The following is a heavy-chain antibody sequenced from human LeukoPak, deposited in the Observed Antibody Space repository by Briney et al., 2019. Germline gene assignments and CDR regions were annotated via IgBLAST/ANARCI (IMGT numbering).Heavy chain of an antibody. V-gene: IGHV1-58*01. J-gene: IGHJ4*02. D-gene: IGHD3-9*01. CDR1: GFTFTSSA. CDR3: AAVPEYDILTGYLVDY. CDR2: IVVGSGNT. Sequence: ASVKVSCKASGFTFTSSAVQWVQQARGQRLEWIGWIVVGSGNTNYAQKFQERVTITRDMSTSTAYMELSSLRSEDTAVYYCAAVPEYDILTGYLVDYWGQGTLVTVSS.